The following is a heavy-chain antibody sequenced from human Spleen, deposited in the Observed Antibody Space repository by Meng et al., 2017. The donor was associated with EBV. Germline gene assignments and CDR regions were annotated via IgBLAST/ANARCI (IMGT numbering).Heavy chain of an antibody. V-gene: IGHV1-8*01. CDR1: GYTFTSFE. CDR3: ARGKCSTTSCPIDH. CDR2: MRPKSGNT. D-gene: IGHD2-2*01. J-gene: IGHJ4*02. Sequence: QGEWVQEGAEVKKPGGLVKVSCKASGYTFTSFEINWVRQATGQGLEGMGWMRPKSGNTGYAQKFQGRVTLTRNTSISTAYMELTNLRSEDTAIYYCARGKCSTTSCPIDHWGQGTLVTVSS.